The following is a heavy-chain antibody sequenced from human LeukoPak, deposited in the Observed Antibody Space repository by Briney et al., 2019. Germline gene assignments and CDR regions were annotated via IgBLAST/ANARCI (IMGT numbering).Heavy chain of an antibody. CDR1: GGSISSSTYY. J-gene: IGHJ4*02. Sequence: PSETLSLTCTVSGGSISSSTYYWNWIRQPPGKGLEWIGYIYHSGSTNYNPSLKSRVTISIDTSKNQFSLKLSSVTAADTAVYYCARGSLQFGTVTCFDYWGQGTLVTVSS. D-gene: IGHD4-17*01. CDR3: ARGSLQFGTVTCFDY. V-gene: IGHV4-61*01. CDR2: IYHSGST.